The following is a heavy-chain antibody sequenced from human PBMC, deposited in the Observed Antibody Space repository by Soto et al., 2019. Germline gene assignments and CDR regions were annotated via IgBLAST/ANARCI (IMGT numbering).Heavy chain of an antibody. D-gene: IGHD4-17*01. CDR2: ISYDGSNK. Sequence: QVQLVESGGGVVQPGRSLRLSCAASGFTFSSYAMHWVRQAPGKGLEWVAVISYDGSNKYYADSVKGRFTISRDNSKNPLYLQMNSLRAEDTAVYYCATLTTVIGGNWFDPWGQGTLVTVSS. J-gene: IGHJ5*02. CDR3: ATLTTVIGGNWFDP. CDR1: GFTFSSYA. V-gene: IGHV3-30-3*01.